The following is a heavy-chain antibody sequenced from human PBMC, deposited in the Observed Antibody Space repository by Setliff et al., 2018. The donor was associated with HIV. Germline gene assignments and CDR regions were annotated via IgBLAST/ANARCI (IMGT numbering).Heavy chain of an antibody. CDR3: ARDLWGRAPDY. Sequence: GGSLRLSCAASGFTFSSYWMAWVRQAPGKGLEWVATIKEDGSDEYFADSVKGRFTISRDNAKNSLYLQMNSLRAEDTAVYYCARDLWGRAPDYWGQGTLVTVSS. CDR1: GFTFSSYW. D-gene: IGHD3-16*01. J-gene: IGHJ4*02. CDR2: IKEDGSDE. V-gene: IGHV3-7*03.